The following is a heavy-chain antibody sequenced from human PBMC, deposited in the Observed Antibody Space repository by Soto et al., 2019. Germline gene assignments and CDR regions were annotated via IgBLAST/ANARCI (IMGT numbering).Heavy chain of an antibody. CDR3: ARGNIVVVVAAAEYFQH. CDR2: ISYDGSNK. V-gene: IGHV3-30-3*01. J-gene: IGHJ1*01. CDR1: GFTFSSYA. Sequence: GESLKISCAASGFTFSSYAMHWVRQAPGKGLEWVAVISYDGSNKYYADSVKGRFTISRDNSKNTLYLQMNSLRAEDTAVYYCARGNIVVVVAAAEYFQHWGQGTLVTVSS. D-gene: IGHD2-15*01.